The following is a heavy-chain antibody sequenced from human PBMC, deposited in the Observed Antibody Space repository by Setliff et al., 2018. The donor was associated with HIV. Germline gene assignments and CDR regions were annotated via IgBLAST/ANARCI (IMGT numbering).Heavy chain of an antibody. CDR2: IFPADSDT. D-gene: IGHD2-2*01. J-gene: IGHJ6*03. V-gene: IGHV5-51*01. Sequence: GESLKISCKGSGYSFTNYWIAWVRQVSGKGLELMGIIFPADSDTRYSPSFQGQVTISADKSISTAYLQWSSLKVSDSAVYYCARASDPSHRMPPTYHYYYMDVWGKGTTVTVSS. CDR1: GYSFTNYW. CDR3: ARASDPSHRMPPTYHYYYMDV.